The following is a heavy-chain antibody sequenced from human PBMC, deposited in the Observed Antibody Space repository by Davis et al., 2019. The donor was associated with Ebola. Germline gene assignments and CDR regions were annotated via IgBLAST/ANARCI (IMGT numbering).Heavy chain of an antibody. CDR1: GGSISSYC. Sequence: SETLSLTCTVSGGSISSYCWSWIRQPPGKGLEWIGYIYYSGSTNYNPSLKSRVTISVDTSKNQFSLKLSSVTAADTAVYYCAGTFTIVWFDPWGQGTLVTVSS. V-gene: IGHV4-59*08. CDR3: AGTFTIVWFDP. CDR2: IYYSGST. J-gene: IGHJ5*02. D-gene: IGHD2/OR15-2a*01.